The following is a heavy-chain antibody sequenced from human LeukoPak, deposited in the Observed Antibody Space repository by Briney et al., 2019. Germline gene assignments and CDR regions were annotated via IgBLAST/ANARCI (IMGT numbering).Heavy chain of an antibody. J-gene: IGHJ6*02. CDR1: GFTFSSFG. CDR2: ISSDGTTK. V-gene: IGHV3-30*03. Sequence: GGSLRLSCAASGFTFSSFGMHWVRQAPCKGLEWVGRISSDGTTKYYADSVKGRVTISRDNSKNTLYLQMNSLRVEDTAVYYCARDATVTTHYYGLDVWGQGTTVTVSS. CDR3: ARDATVTTHYYGLDV. D-gene: IGHD4-17*01.